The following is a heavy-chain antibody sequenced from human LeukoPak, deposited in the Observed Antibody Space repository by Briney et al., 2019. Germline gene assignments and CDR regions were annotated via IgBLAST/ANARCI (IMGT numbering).Heavy chain of an antibody. CDR2: IYYSGST. CDR3: CSSTRGYNWFDP. J-gene: IGHJ5*02. D-gene: IGHD2-2*01. CDR1: GGSISSYY. V-gene: IGHV4-59*01. Sequence: SETLSLTCTVSGGSISSYYWSWIRQPPGKGLEWIGYIYYSGSTNYNPSLKSRVTISVDTSKNQFSLKLSSVTAADTAVYYCCSSTRGYNWFDPWGQGTLVTVSS.